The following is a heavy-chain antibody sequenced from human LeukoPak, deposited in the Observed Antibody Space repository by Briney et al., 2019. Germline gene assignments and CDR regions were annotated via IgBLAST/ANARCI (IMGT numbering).Heavy chain of an antibody. CDR3: ARGRYYYDSSGYFNFDY. V-gene: IGHV2-70*11. CDR1: GFSLSTSGMC. Sequence: SGPTLVNPTQTLTLTCTFFGFSLSTSGMCVSWIRQPPGKALEWLARIDWDDDKYYSTSLKTRLTISRDTSKNQVVLTMTNMDPVDTATYYCARGRYYYDSSGYFNFDYWGQGTLVTVS. J-gene: IGHJ4*02. D-gene: IGHD3-22*01. CDR2: IDWDDDK.